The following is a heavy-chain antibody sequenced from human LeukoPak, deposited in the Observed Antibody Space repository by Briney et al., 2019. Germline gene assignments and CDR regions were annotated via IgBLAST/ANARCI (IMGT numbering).Heavy chain of an antibody. J-gene: IGHJ4*02. V-gene: IGHV3-74*01. Sequence: GGSLRLSCAASGFTFSSYWMHWVRQVPGKGLVWVSCINTDGSTTSYADSVKGRFTISRDNAKNTLYLQMNSLRAEDTGVYYCTIDLTGPFDDWGQGTLVTVSS. CDR1: GFTFSSYW. CDR2: INTDGSTT. CDR3: TIDLTGPFDD. D-gene: IGHD3-9*01.